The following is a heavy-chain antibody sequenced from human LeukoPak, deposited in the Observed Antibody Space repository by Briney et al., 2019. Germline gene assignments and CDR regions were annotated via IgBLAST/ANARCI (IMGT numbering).Heavy chain of an antibody. J-gene: IGHJ6*03. CDR3: ARLPPLRSDYYMDV. CDR1: GGSISSYY. D-gene: IGHD5-12*01. CDR2: IYTSGST. V-gene: IGHV4-4*09. Sequence: SETLSLTCAVYGGSISSYYWSWIRQPPGKGLEWIGYIYTSGSTNYNPSLKSRVTITVDTSKNQFSLKLSSVTAADTAVYYCARLPPLRSDYYMDVWGKGTTVTVSS.